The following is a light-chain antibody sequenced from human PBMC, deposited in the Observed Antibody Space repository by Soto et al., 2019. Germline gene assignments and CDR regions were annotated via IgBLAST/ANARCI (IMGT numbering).Light chain of an antibody. Sequence: DIPLTQAPSSLSASVGDRVTITCRASQYISKYLNWYQQKPGKAPKLLIYAASSLQSGVPSRFGGSGAGTDFTLTISSLQPEDFATFYCQQSYSSPYTFGQGTKLEIK. V-gene: IGKV1-39*01. CDR1: QYISKY. J-gene: IGKJ2*01. CDR3: QQSYSSPYT. CDR2: AAS.